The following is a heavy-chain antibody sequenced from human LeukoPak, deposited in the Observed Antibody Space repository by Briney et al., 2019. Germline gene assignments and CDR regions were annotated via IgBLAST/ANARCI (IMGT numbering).Heavy chain of an antibody. CDR1: GFTFGSYG. CDR2: IRYDGNNK. J-gene: IGHJ4*02. Sequence: GGSLRLSCAASGFTFGSYGMQWVRQVPGKGLERVAFIRYDGNNKFYADSVKGRFTISRDNSKNTLYLQMTSLRAEDTAMYYCAKPSESYSTPHYFDYWGQGTLVTVSA. D-gene: IGHD1-26*01. V-gene: IGHV3-30*02. CDR3: AKPSESYSTPHYFDY.